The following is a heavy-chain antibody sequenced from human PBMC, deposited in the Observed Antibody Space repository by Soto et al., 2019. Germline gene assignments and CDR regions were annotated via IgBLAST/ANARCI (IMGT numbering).Heavy chain of an antibody. J-gene: IGHJ6*02. V-gene: IGHV5-51*01. CDR1: GYSFTSYW. CDR2: IYPGDSDT. D-gene: IGHD6-13*01. Sequence: GESLKISCKGSGYSFTSYWIGWVRQMPGKGLEWMGIIYPGDSDTRYSPSFQGQVTISADKSISTAYLQWSSLKASDTAMYYCARRGAAAYYYYGMAVRGQGTTVTVSS. CDR3: ARRGAAAYYYYGMAV.